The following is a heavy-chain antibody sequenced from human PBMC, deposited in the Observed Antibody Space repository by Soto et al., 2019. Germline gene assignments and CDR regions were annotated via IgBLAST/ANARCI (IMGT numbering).Heavy chain of an antibody. Sequence: QVQLQESGPGLVKPSETLSLTCTVSGGSISSYYWSWIRQPPGKGLEWIGYIYYSGSTNYNPSLKRRVTLSVDTSKTQCSLKVSSVTAADTVVYYCARRYGGNFDYWGQGTLVTVSS. CDR3: ARRYGGNFDY. D-gene: IGHD1-26*01. V-gene: IGHV4-59*01. CDR1: GGSISSYY. CDR2: IYYSGST. J-gene: IGHJ4*02.